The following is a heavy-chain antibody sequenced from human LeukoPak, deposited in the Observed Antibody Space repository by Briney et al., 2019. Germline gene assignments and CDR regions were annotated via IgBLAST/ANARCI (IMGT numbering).Heavy chain of an antibody. CDR3: AKAANNYDFWSTIGQ. CDR2: ISYDGSNK. J-gene: IGHJ4*02. D-gene: IGHD3-3*01. V-gene: IGHV3-30*18. CDR1: GFTFSSYG. Sequence: GGSLRLSCAASGFTFSSYGMHWVRQAPGKGLEWVAVISYDGSNKYYADSVKGRFTISRDNSKNTLYLQMNSLRAEDTAVYYCAKAANNYDFWSTIGQWGQGTLVTVPS.